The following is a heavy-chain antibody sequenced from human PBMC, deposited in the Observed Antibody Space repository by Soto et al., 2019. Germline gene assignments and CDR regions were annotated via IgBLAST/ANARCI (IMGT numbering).Heavy chain of an antibody. CDR2: IYHSGST. Sequence: SETLSLTCAVAVGSISSGGYSWSWIRQPPGKGLEWIGYIYHSGSTYYNPSLKIRGTISVDRSKNQFSLKLRSVTAADTAVYYCARGMNIVTTLDNWRPGALVTVSS. J-gene: IGHJ4*02. V-gene: IGHV4-30-2*01. D-gene: IGHD4-4*01. CDR1: VGSISSGGYS. CDR3: ARGMNIVTTLDN.